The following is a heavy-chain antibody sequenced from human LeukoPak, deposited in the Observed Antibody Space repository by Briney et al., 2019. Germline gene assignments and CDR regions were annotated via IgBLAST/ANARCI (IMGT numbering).Heavy chain of an antibody. CDR3: ARGSEWEPLYYFDY. CDR2: ISSSSGYL. CDR1: GFTFGSYA. V-gene: IGHV3-21*01. Sequence: GGSLRLSCAASGFTFGSYAMSWVRQAPGKGLEWVALISSSSGYLYYTDSVKGRFTISRDNAKNSLYLQMNSLRAEDTAVYYCARGSEWEPLYYFDYWGQGNLVTVSS. D-gene: IGHD1-26*01. J-gene: IGHJ4*02.